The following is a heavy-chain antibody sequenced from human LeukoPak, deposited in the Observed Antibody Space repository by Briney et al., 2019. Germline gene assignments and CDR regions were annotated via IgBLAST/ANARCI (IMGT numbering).Heavy chain of an antibody. J-gene: IGHJ6*03. V-gene: IGHV4-39*07. CDR1: GGSISSSSYY. CDR3: ARVGLNWNYGAGYYYYYMDV. Sequence: SETLSLTCTVSGGSISSSSYYWGWIRQPPGKGLEWIGSIYYSGSTYYNPSLKSRVTISVDTSKNQFSLKLSSVTAADTAVYYCARVGLNWNYGAGYYYYYMDVWGKGTTVTVSS. D-gene: IGHD1-7*01. CDR2: IYYSGST.